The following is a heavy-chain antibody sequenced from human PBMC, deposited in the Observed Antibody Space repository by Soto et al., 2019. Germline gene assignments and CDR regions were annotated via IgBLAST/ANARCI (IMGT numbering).Heavy chain of an antibody. J-gene: IGHJ4*02. CDR3: ATELGENPASPFDA. D-gene: IGHD3-10*01. CDR1: GVTFSSET. CDR2: IIPLFGTA. V-gene: IGHV1-69*01. Sequence: VQLVQSGADVKKPGSSVKVSWQASGVTFSSETLGWVRQAPGQGLEWVGGIIPLFGTASSAQKFQGRVTITADESTSTVYMELSSLRSDDTAVYFCATELGENPASPFDAWGQGTLVTVSS.